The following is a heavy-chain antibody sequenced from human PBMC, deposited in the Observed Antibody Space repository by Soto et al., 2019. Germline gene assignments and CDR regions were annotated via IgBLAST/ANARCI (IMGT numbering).Heavy chain of an antibody. CDR3: ARWGTTGGFDL. J-gene: IGHJ4*02. V-gene: IGHV3-30*19. CDR1: GFRFKSFV. CDR2: TSYDGNNK. Sequence: QVQLVESGGGVVQPGTSLRLSCAASGFRFKSFVMHWVRQAAGKGLEWVAFTSYDGNNKDYGDSVKGRFTVSRDNSQNTLHLQMDFLRPEDTALYDCARWGTTGGFDLWGQGALVSVSS. D-gene: IGHD3-16*01.